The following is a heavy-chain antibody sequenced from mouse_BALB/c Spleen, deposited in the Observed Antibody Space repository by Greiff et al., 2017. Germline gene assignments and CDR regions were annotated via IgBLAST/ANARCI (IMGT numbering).Heavy chain of an antibody. D-gene: IGHD2-2*01. CDR2: IWAGGST. CDR1: GFSLTSYG. J-gene: IGHJ3*01. CDR3: ARDQAHYGYDGFAY. Sequence: VMLVESGPGLVAPSQSLSITCTVSGFSLTSYGVHWVRQPPGKGLEWLGVIWAGGSTNYNSALMSRLSISKDNSKSQVFLKMNSLQTDDTAMYYCARDQAHYGYDGFAYWGQGTLVTVSA. V-gene: IGHV2-9*02.